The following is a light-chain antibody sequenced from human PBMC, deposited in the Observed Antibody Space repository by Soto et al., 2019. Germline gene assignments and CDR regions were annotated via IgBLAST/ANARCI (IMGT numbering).Light chain of an antibody. V-gene: IGKV1-8*01. CDR2: AAS. Sequence: AIRMTQSPSSFSASTGDRVTITCRASQGISSYLAWYQQRPGKAPKLLIYAASTLQSGVPSRFSGSASGTDFTLTISCLQSEDFATYYCQQYYSYPLTFGGGTKVEI. CDR3: QQYYSYPLT. J-gene: IGKJ4*01. CDR1: QGISSY.